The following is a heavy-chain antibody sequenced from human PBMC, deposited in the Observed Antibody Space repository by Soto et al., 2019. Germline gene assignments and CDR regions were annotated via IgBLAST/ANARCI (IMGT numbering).Heavy chain of an antibody. D-gene: IGHD5-18*01. Sequence: QVQLVESGGGVVQPGKSLRLSCAVSGFIFRSHGMHWVRQAPGKGLEWLAVLSNDGNTKYYADSVKGRFTLSRDNSKDTLDLQMTTLRPEDTAVYYCAKDREDTAMTFDYWGQGTLVIVSS. CDR1: GFIFRSHG. CDR3: AKDREDTAMTFDY. CDR2: LSNDGNTK. J-gene: IGHJ4*02. V-gene: IGHV3-30*18.